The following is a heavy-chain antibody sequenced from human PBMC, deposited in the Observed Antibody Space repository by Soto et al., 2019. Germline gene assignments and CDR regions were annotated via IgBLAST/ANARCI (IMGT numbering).Heavy chain of an antibody. CDR1: GYTFTSYG. Sequence: AASVKVSCKASGYTFTSYGIGWVRQAPGQGLEWMGWISADNGNTNYAQKLQGRVTMTTDTSTSTAYMELRSLRSDDTAVYYCARDRAIVVVPAAIGDYWGQGTLVTVSS. V-gene: IGHV1-18*01. J-gene: IGHJ4*02. D-gene: IGHD2-2*02. CDR3: ARDRAIVVVPAAIGDY. CDR2: ISADNGNT.